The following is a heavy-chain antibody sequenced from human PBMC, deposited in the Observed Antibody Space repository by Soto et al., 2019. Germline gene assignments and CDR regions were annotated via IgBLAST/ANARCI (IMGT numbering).Heavy chain of an antibody. Sequence: QITMRESGPTLVKPTQTLTLTCSFSGFSLSASGVGVGWIRQPPGKALEWLALVFWDDDKFYSPPLQRRLTITKDTSKNQVVLTVTNIDPVDTATYYCANSSPDGSFDVWGQGTMVTVSS. CDR3: ANSSPDGSFDV. CDR1: GFSLSASGVG. D-gene: IGHD3-10*01. J-gene: IGHJ3*01. V-gene: IGHV2-5*02. CDR2: VFWDDDK.